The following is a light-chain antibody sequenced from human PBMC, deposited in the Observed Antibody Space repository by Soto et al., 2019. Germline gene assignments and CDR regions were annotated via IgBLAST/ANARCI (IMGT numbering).Light chain of an antibody. V-gene: IGLV4-69*01. Sequence: QAVVTQSPSASASLGASVKLTCTLSSGHSSYAIAWHQQQPEKGPRYLMKLNSDGSHSKGDGIPDRFSGSSSGTERYLTISSLQSEAGADYYCQTWSTGIRVFGGGTKVTVL. J-gene: IGLJ3*02. CDR2: LNSDGSH. CDR1: SGHSSYA. CDR3: QTWSTGIRV.